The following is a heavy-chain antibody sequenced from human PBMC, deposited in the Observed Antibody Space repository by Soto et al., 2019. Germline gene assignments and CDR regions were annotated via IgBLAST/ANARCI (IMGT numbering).Heavy chain of an antibody. CDR2: ISSSSSTI. CDR1: GFTFSSYS. J-gene: IGHJ6*03. Sequence: ESGGGLVQPGGSLRLSCAASGFTFSSYSMNWVRQAPGKGLEWVSYISSSSSTIYYADSVKGRFTISRDNAKNSLYLQMNSLRAEDTAVYYCARDRNTYYDFWSGYYTSYYYMDVWGKGTTVTVSS. D-gene: IGHD3-3*01. V-gene: IGHV3-48*01. CDR3: ARDRNTYYDFWSGYYTSYYYMDV.